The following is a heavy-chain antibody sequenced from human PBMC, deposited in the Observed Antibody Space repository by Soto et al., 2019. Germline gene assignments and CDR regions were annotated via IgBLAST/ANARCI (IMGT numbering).Heavy chain of an antibody. Sequence: ASVKVSCKASGYTFTSYYMHWVRQAPGQGLEWMGIINPSGGSTSYAQKFQGRVTMTRDTSTSTVYMELSSLRSEDTAVYYCARGDSSGYFWGDYYYGMDVWGQGTTVTVSS. D-gene: IGHD3-22*01. V-gene: IGHV1-46*01. CDR1: GYTFTSYY. CDR3: ARGDSSGYFWGDYYYGMDV. CDR2: INPSGGST. J-gene: IGHJ6*02.